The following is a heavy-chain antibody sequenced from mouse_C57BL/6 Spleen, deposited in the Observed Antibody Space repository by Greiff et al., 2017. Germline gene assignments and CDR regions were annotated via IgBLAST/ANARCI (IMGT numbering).Heavy chain of an antibody. CDR2: IRSKSSNFAT. CDR3: VRDDSYGAPFAY. Sequence: EVKLVESGGGLVQPKGSLKLSCAASGFTFNTYAMHWVRQAPGKGMEWVARIRSKSSNFATYYAVTVKDRFTSSRDESQIMLYLQMNNLKAEDTAMYYCVRDDSYGAPFAYWGKGTLVTVSA. J-gene: IGHJ3*01. CDR1: GFTFNTYA. V-gene: IGHV10-3*01. D-gene: IGHD1-1*01.